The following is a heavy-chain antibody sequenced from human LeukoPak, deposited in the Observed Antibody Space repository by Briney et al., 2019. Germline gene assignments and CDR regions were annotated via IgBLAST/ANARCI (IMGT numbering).Heavy chain of an antibody. CDR2: ISGSGGAT. V-gene: IGHV3-23*01. CDR3: AKRGYSYGQFDY. Sequence: GGSLRLSCAASGFTFSRYAMSWVRQAPGEGLEWVSAISGSGGATYYADSVKGRFTISRDNSKNTLYLQMNSLRAEDTAVYYCAKRGYSYGQFDYWGQGTLVTVSS. J-gene: IGHJ4*02. D-gene: IGHD5-18*01. CDR1: GFTFSRYA.